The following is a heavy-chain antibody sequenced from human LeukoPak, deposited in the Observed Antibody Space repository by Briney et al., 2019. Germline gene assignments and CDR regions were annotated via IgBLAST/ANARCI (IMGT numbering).Heavy chain of an antibody. V-gene: IGHV3-11*01. J-gene: IGHJ4*02. CDR1: GFTFSDYY. CDR2: ISSTSSAI. CDR3: ARDEDTSALSEY. Sequence: GGSLRLSCAASGFTFSDYYMSWIRQRPGKGLEWVSYISSTSSAIQYADSVKGRFTVSRDNAKKSLYLQMNSLRAEDTAVYYCARDEDTSALSEYWGQGTLVTVSS. D-gene: IGHD2/OR15-2a*01.